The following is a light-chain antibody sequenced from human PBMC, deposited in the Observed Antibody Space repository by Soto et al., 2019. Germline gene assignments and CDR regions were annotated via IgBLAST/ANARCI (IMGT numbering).Light chain of an antibody. V-gene: IGKV3-11*01. Sequence: EIVLTQSPVTLSLSPGETATLSCRASQSVGTYLAWYQLKSGQAPRLLIYEASKRATGIPARFSGRGSGTDFTLTISSLEPEDFSLYYCQQGSNWPPLTFGGVTKVEIK. CDR3: QQGSNWPPLT. CDR2: EAS. CDR1: QSVGTY. J-gene: IGKJ4*01.